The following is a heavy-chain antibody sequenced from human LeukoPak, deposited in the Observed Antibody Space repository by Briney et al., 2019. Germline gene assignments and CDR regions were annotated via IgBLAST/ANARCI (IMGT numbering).Heavy chain of an antibody. D-gene: IGHD3-3*01. Sequence: SVKVSCKASGGTFSSYAISWVRQAPGQGLEWMGGIIPIFGTANYAQKFQGRVTITADESTSTAYMELSSLRSEDTAVYYCARGCNYDFWSGHIYYYGMDVWGQGTTVTVSS. J-gene: IGHJ6*02. CDR1: GGTFSSYA. CDR2: IIPIFGTA. V-gene: IGHV1-69*13. CDR3: ARGCNYDFWSGHIYYYGMDV.